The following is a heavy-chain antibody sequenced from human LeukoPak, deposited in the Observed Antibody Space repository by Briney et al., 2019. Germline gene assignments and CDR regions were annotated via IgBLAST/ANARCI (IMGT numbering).Heavy chain of an antibody. V-gene: IGHV1-2*02. CDR1: GYTFTGYY. CDR3: AREVWGSGWVLAFYI. J-gene: IGHJ3*02. D-gene: IGHD6-19*01. CDR2: INPNSGGT. Sequence: AASVKVSYKASGYTFTGYYMHWVRQAPGQGLEWMGWINPNSGGTNYAQKFQGRVTMTRDTSISTAYMELSRLRSDDTAVYYCAREVWGSGWVLAFYIWGQGTMVTVSS.